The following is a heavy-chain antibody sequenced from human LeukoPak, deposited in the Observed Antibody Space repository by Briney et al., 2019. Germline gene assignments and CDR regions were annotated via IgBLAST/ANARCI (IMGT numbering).Heavy chain of an antibody. CDR2: IKQDGSEK. CDR3: ARDDSLTEQYNWSDP. CDR1: GFTFCSYW. D-gene: IGHD3-9*01. J-gene: IGHJ5*02. V-gene: IGHV3-7*01. Sequence: PRGSPRHSCAASGFTFCSYWMSRGRQAPGEGLEWVAHIKQDGSEKYYVDSVTGRFTLSRDKAKNSLYLPMNSLRAQDTPLYYCARDDSLTEQYNWSDPWGQGTLVTASS.